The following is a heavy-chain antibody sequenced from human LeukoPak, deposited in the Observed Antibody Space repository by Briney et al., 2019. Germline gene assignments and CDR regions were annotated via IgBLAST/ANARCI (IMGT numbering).Heavy chain of an antibody. Sequence: ASVKVSCKASGYTFTGYYMHWVRQAPGQGLEWMGWINPNSGGTNYAQKFQGRVTMTRDTSISTAYMELSRLRSDDTAVYYCAIDYYDSSGYRFDYWGQGTLVTVSS. J-gene: IGHJ4*02. D-gene: IGHD3-22*01. V-gene: IGHV1-2*02. CDR1: GYTFTGYY. CDR3: AIDYYDSSGYRFDY. CDR2: INPNSGGT.